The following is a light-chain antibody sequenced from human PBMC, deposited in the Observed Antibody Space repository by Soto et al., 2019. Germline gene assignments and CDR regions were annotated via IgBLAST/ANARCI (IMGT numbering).Light chain of an antibody. CDR1: SSDVGGYNY. Sequence: QSVLTQPRSVSGSPGQSVTISCTGTSSDVGGYNYVSWYQQHPGKAPKLMIYDVSKRPSGVPDRFSGSKSGNTASLTISGLQAEDEADYYCCSYAGSYPVFGTGTKVTLL. V-gene: IGLV2-11*01. CDR3: CSYAGSYPV. J-gene: IGLJ1*01. CDR2: DVS.